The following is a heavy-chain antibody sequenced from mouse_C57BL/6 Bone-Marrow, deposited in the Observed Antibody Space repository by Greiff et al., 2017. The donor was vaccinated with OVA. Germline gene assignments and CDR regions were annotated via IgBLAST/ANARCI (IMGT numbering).Heavy chain of an antibody. CDR1: GYTFTSYW. Sequence: VQLKQSGAELVMPGASVKLSCKASGYTFTSYWMHWVKQRPGQGLEWIGEIDPSDSYTNYNQKFKGKSTLTVDKSSSTAYMQLSSLTSEDSAVYYCASYGNFAYWGQGTLVTVSA. J-gene: IGHJ3*01. CDR3: ASYGNFAY. V-gene: IGHV1-69*01. CDR2: IDPSDSYT. D-gene: IGHD2-1*01.